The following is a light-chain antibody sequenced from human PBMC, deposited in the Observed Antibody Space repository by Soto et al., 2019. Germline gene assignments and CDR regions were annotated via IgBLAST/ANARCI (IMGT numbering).Light chain of an antibody. J-gene: IGKJ3*01. V-gene: IGKV1-5*03. Sequence: DIQMTQSPSSLSASVGDRVTITCRASQIINTWLAWYQQKPGKAPKLLIYRASNLVNGVPSRFSGSGSGTEFNLTISSLQPDDFSIYYCQQYETYSGTFGPGTKV. CDR2: RAS. CDR1: QIINTW. CDR3: QQYETYSGT.